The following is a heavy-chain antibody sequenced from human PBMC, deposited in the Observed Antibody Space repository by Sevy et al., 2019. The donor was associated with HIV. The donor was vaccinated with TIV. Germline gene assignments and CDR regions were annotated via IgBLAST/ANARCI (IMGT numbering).Heavy chain of an antibody. D-gene: IGHD5-18*01. Sequence: TLSLTCTVSGGSISSGGYYWSWIRQHPGKGLEWIGYIYYSGSTYYNPSLKSRVTISVDTSKNQFSLKLSSVTAADTAVYYCARDGDTAMDTLGRWRSMDVWGQGTTVTVSS. J-gene: IGHJ6*02. CDR2: IYYSGST. CDR1: GGSISSGGYY. CDR3: ARDGDTAMDTLGRWRSMDV. V-gene: IGHV4-31*03.